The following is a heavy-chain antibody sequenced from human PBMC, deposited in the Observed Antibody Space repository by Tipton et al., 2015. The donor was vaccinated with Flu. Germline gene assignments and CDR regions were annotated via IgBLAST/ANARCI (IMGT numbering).Heavy chain of an antibody. CDR3: AKGRGAASSSGVFDS. V-gene: IGHV4-4*07. Sequence: TLSLTCSVSGGSINSHYWSWIRQPARKGLEWIGRDYTSGNTIYNPSLKSRVTMSLDASKNQFSLSLTSVAAADSAVYFCAKGRGAASSSGVFDSWGQGTLVTVSS. J-gene: IGHJ4*02. CDR2: DYTSGNT. D-gene: IGHD6-6*01. CDR1: GGSINSHY.